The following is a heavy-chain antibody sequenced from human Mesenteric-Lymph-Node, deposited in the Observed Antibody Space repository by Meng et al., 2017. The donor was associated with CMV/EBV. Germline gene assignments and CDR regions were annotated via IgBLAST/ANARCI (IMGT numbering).Heavy chain of an antibody. CDR1: GFTVSNNY. V-gene: IGHV3-53*01. CDR3: ARDPGSSSPP. Sequence: GESLKISCAASGFTVSNNYMSWVRQAPGKGLEWVSVIYSGGSTYYADSVKGRFIISRDSSKNMLYLQMSSLRAEDTAVYYCARDPGSSSPPWGQGTLVTVSS. D-gene: IGHD6-6*01. CDR2: IYSGGST. J-gene: IGHJ5*02.